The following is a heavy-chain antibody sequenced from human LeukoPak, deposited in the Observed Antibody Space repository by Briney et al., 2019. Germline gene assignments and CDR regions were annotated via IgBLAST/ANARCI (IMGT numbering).Heavy chain of an antibody. Sequence: SETLSLTCAVYGGSFSGYYWSWIRQPPGKGLEWIGEINHSGSTNYNPSLKSRVTISVDTSKNQFSLKLSSVTAADTAVYYCARGYDFWSGSRGFDPWGQGTLVTVSS. J-gene: IGHJ5*02. V-gene: IGHV4-34*01. D-gene: IGHD3-3*01. CDR3: ARGYDFWSGSRGFDP. CDR2: INHSGST. CDR1: GGSFSGYY.